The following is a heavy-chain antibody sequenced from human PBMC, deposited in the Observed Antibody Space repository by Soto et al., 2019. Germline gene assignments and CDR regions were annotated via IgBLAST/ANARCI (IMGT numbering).Heavy chain of an antibody. CDR1: GFTFSSYA. Sequence: PGGSLRLSCAASGFTFSSYAMTWLRQSPGKGLEWVSVISATGDTIYYADSVEGRFTISRDNSNSTLFLQMDRLTADDTAVYFCAKDAYYDLSTGTGYYYYGLDVWGQGTTVTVS. CDR2: ISATGDTI. J-gene: IGHJ6*02. CDR3: AKDAYYDLSTGTGYYYYGLDV. D-gene: IGHD3-9*01. V-gene: IGHV3-23*01.